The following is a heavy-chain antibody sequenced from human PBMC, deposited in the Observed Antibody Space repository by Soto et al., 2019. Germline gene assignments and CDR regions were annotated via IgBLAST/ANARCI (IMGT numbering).Heavy chain of an antibody. J-gene: IGHJ5*02. CDR1: GYTFTSYG. CDR2: ISAYNGNT. CDR3: ARDSVYCSGGSCYSGNNWFDP. Sequence: GASVKVSCKASGYTFTSYGISWVRQAPGQGLEWMGWISAYNGNTNYAQKLQGRVTMTTDTSTSTAYMELRSLRSDDTAVYYCARDSVYCSGGSCYSGNNWFDPWGQGNLVTVSS. D-gene: IGHD2-15*01. V-gene: IGHV1-18*01.